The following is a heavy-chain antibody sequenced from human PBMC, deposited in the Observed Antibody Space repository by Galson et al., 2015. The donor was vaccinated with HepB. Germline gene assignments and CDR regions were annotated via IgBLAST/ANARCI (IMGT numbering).Heavy chain of an antibody. Sequence: SLRLSCAGSGFNSSIFWMSWVRQAPGKGLEWVANIKHDGRAKYYVGPVKGRFTISRDNAGNSLYLQMNSLRGEDTAVYYCARSSGGYFDSWGQGILVTVSA. J-gene: IGHJ4*02. CDR3: ARSSGGYFDS. CDR2: IKHDGRAK. V-gene: IGHV3-7*01. CDR1: GFNSSIFW. D-gene: IGHD1-26*01.